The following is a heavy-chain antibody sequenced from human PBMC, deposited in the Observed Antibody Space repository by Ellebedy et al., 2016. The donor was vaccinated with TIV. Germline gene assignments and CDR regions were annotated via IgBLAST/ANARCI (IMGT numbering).Heavy chain of an antibody. D-gene: IGHD5-12*01. Sequence: GGSLRLSXAASGFTFTNYCFHWVRQAPGKGLEWVAVISHDGMNKYYADSMKGRFTISRDDSKTTVYLEMDSLRIEDTALYYCAKWSGYRGGGYYSDYWGQGTLVTVSS. CDR3: AKWSGYRGGGYYSDY. CDR1: GFTFTNYC. J-gene: IGHJ4*02. V-gene: IGHV3-30*18. CDR2: ISHDGMNK.